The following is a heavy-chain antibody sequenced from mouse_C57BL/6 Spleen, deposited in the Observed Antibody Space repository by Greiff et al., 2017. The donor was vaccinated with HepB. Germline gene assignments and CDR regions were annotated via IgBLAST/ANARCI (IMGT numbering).Heavy chain of an antibody. J-gene: IGHJ2*01. CDR3: TRSPYGNYFDD. CDR2: IDPETGGT. D-gene: IGHD2-1*01. CDR1: GYTFTDYE. V-gene: IGHV1-15*01. Sequence: VQLQQSGAELVRPGASVTLSCKASGYTFTDYEMHWVKQTPVHGLEWIGAIDPETGGTAYNQKFKGKAILTADKSSSTAYMELRSLTSEDSAVYYCTRSPYGNYFDDWGQGTTLTVSS.